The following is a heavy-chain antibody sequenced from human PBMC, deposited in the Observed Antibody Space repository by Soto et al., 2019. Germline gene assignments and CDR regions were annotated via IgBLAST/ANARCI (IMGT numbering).Heavy chain of an antibody. CDR2: ISSGSSTV. J-gene: IGHJ2*01. CDR3: VKDNCHRGSYENWYFEL. D-gene: IGHD1-26*01. CDR1: GFTFRSYS. Sequence: GGSLRLSCAASGFTFRSYSMNWVRQAPGKGLEWISYISSGSSTVHYADSVKGRFTISRDNSKNTLFLQMNSLRDEDTAVYYCVKDNCHRGSYENWYFELWGRGTLVTVSS. V-gene: IGHV3-48*02.